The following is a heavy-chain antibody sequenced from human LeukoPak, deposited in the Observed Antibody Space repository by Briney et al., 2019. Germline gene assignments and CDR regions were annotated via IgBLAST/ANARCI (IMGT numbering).Heavy chain of an antibody. J-gene: IGHJ3*02. V-gene: IGHV3-53*01. D-gene: IGHD4-17*01. CDR2: IYSGGTT. CDR1: GFTVSSNY. Sequence: PGASLRPSCASSGFTVSSNYMSWVRPAPGKGLEWVSVIYSGGTTYYADSVKGRFTISRDNSNNTLYLQMNSLRAEDTAVYYCARGPVTRFEIWGQGTMVTVSS. CDR3: ARGPVTRFEI.